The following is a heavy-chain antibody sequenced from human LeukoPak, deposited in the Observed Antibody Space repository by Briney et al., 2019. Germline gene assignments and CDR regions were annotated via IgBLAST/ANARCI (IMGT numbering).Heavy chain of an antibody. V-gene: IGHV3-23*01. CDR1: GDSIRTTR. CDR2: ISGSGGRT. Sequence: ETLSLTCTVSGDSIRTTRYWGWIRQPPGKGLEWVAGISGSGGRTNYADSVKGRFTISRDNSKNTLYLQMNSLRAEDTAVYYCAKEYYDSSGYYSGSGLDYWGQGTLVTVSS. CDR3: AKEYYDSSGYYSGSGLDY. D-gene: IGHD3-22*01. J-gene: IGHJ4*02.